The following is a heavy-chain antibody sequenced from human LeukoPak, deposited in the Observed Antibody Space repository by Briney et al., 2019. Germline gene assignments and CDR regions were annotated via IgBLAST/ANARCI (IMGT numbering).Heavy chain of an antibody. CDR1: GFTVSSNY. D-gene: IGHD3-10*01. CDR2: IYSGGST. V-gene: IGHV3-66*01. J-gene: IGHJ3*02. CDR3: ASFPPYMVRTDAFDI. Sequence: GSLRLSCAASGFTVSSNYMSWVRQDPGKGLEWVSVIYSGGSTYYADSVKGRFTISRDNSKNTLYLQMNSLRAEDTAVYYCASFPPYMVRTDAFDIWGQGTMVTASS.